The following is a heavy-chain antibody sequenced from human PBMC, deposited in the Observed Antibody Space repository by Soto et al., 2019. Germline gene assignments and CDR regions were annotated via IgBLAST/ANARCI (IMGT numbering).Heavy chain of an antibody. J-gene: IGHJ4*02. CDR2: ISGSSNYI. V-gene: IGHV3-21*01. D-gene: IGHD6-6*01. CDR1: GFTFDTYS. CDR3: ARDSETARHDY. Sequence: GGSLRLSCAASGFTFDTYSMNWVRQAPGKGLEWVSSISGSSNYIYYADSVKGRFTISRDNAKNSLYLQMNSLRAEDTAVYYCARDSETARHDYWGQGTLVTVSS.